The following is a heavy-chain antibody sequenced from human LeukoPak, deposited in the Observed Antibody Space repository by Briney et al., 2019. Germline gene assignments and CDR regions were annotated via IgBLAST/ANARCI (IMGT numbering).Heavy chain of an antibody. D-gene: IGHD2-2*01. Sequence: SVKVSCKASGYTFTSYGISWVRQAPGQGLEWMGRIIPIFGTANYAQKFQGRVTITTDESTSTAYMGLSSLRSEDTAVYYCARDSTGGQLQASYFDYWGQGTLVTVSS. CDR3: ARDSTGGQLQASYFDY. CDR2: IIPIFGTA. J-gene: IGHJ4*02. V-gene: IGHV1-69*05. CDR1: GYTFTSYG.